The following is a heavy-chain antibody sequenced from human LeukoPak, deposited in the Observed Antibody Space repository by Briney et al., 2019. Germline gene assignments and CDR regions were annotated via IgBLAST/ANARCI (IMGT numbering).Heavy chain of an antibody. CDR2: ISYDGNNR. D-gene: IGHD3-16*01. J-gene: IGHJ3*02. CDR1: RFTFSSYG. Sequence: GGSLRLSCAASRFTFSSYGMHWVRQAPGKGLQWVAVISYDGNNRYYADSVKVRFTISRYNSKNTLYLQMNSLRAEDTAVYYCAKVKGEVIGAFDIWGQGTMVTVSS. V-gene: IGHV3-30*18. CDR3: AKVKGEVIGAFDI.